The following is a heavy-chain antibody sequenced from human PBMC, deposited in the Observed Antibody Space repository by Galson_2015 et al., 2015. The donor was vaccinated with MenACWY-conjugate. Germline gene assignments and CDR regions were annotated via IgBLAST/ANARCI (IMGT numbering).Heavy chain of an antibody. CDR1: GYSFTSYY. CDR3: ARQIIFDF. Sequence: QSGAEVKKPGESLRISCKGSGYSFTSYYIGWVRQMPGKGLEWMGAIHPGDSDTRYSPSFQGQVTISADKSINTAYLQWSSLQASDTAIYYCARQIIFDFWGQGTPVTVSS. J-gene: IGHJ4*02. V-gene: IGHV5-51*01. D-gene: IGHD3-10*01. CDR2: IHPGDSDT.